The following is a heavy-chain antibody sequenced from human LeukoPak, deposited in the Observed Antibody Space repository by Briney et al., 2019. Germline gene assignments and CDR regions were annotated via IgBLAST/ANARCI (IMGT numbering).Heavy chain of an antibody. J-gene: IGHJ5*02. CDR3: ARRPKLYYYGSGSMGFDP. D-gene: IGHD3-10*01. Sequence: SETLSLTCTVSGYSISNGYYWGWIRQPPGKGLEWIGSTYHSGSTNYNPSLKSRVTISVDTSKNQFSLKLSSVTAADTAVYYCARRPKLYYYGSGSMGFDPWGQGTLVTVSS. CDR1: GYSISNGYY. V-gene: IGHV4-38-2*02. CDR2: TYHSGST.